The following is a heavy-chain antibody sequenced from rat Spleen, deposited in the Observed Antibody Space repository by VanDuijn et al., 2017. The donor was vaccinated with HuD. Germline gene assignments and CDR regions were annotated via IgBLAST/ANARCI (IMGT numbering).Heavy chain of an antibody. V-gene: IGHV5-22*01. CDR2: INYEGGRS. CDR1: GFTFSDYY. D-gene: IGHD1-5*01. CDR3: TRVQLDYFDY. J-gene: IGHJ2*01. Sequence: EVQLVESGGGLVQPGRSLKLSCAASGFTFSDYYMAWVRQAPKKGLEWVASINYEGGRSYYGDSVKGRFTISKDNTKSTLYLQMNSLRSEDTATDYCTRVQLDYFDYWGQGVLVTVSS.